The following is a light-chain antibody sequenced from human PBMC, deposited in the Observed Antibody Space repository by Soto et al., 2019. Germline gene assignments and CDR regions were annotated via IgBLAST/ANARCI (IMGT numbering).Light chain of an antibody. J-gene: IGLJ1*01. V-gene: IGLV2-14*03. CDR2: DVS. CDR1: SSDIGGYNY. Sequence: QSALTQPASVSGSPGQSITISCTGTSSDIGGYNYVSWYQHHPGKAPRLIIYDVSNRPSGVSNHFSASKSGNTASLTISGLQAEDEADYYCSSYTSSSTFVFGVGTKVTVL. CDR3: SSYTSSSTFV.